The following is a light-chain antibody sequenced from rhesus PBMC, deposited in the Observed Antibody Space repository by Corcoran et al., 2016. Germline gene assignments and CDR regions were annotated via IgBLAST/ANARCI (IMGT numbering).Light chain of an antibody. J-gene: IGKJ3*01. CDR2: YAS. CDR1: QGISSY. CDR3: QQYNSVPFT. V-gene: IGKV1-37*01. Sequence: DIQMTQSPSSLSASVGDTVTITCRASQGISSYLAWYQQKPGKAPKALIDYASTLESGVPSRFSGSGYGTEFTLTINSLQPEDFATYYCQQYNSVPFTFGPGTKRDIK.